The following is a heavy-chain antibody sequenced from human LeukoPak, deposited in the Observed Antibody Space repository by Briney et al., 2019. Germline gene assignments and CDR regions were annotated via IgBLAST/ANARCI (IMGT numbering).Heavy chain of an antibody. CDR3: ARGALYCSGGSCYSGGMDV. V-gene: IGHV1-8*02. Sequence: ASVKVSCKASGGTFSSYAISWVRQATGQGLEWMGWMNPNSGNTGYAQKFQGRVTMTRNTSISTAYMELSSLRSEDTAVYYCARGALYCSGGSCYSGGMDVWGQGTTVTVSS. J-gene: IGHJ6*02. CDR1: GGTFSSYA. CDR2: MNPNSGNT. D-gene: IGHD2-15*01.